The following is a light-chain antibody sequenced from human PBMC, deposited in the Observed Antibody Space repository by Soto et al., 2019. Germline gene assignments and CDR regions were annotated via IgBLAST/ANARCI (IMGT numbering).Light chain of an antibody. V-gene: IGKV3-20*01. Sequence: EIVLTQSPGTLSLSPGERATLSCRASQSVSSSYLAWYQQKPGQAPRLLIYGASSRATGIPDRFSGSGSGTDFTLTISRLEPEDFAVYYCQQYVSSPRGVTFGPGTKVDIK. CDR3: QQYVSSPRGVT. J-gene: IGKJ3*01. CDR2: GAS. CDR1: QSVSSSY.